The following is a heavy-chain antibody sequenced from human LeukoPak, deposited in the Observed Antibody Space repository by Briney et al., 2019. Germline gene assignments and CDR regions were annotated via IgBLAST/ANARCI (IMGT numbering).Heavy chain of an antibody. J-gene: IGHJ5*02. CDR3: ARVVDYGGNSDWFDP. Sequence: GASVKVSCKASGGTFISYAISWVRQAPGQGLEWMGRIIPILGIANYAQKFQGRVTITADKSTSTAYMELSSLRSEDTAVYYCARVVDYGGNSDWFDPWGQGTLVTVSS. CDR1: GGTFISYA. D-gene: IGHD4-23*01. V-gene: IGHV1-69*04. CDR2: IIPILGIA.